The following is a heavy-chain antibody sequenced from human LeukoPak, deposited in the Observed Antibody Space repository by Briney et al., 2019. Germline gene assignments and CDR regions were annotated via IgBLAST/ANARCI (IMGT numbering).Heavy chain of an antibody. D-gene: IGHD2-2*01. V-gene: IGHV1-69*04. CDR1: GGTFSSYA. CDR3: ARGVVPAAMLEGNWYFDL. J-gene: IGHJ2*01. Sequence: SVKVSCKASGGTFSSYAISWVRQAPGQGLEWMGRIIPILGVANYAQKFQGRVTITADKSTSTAYMELSSLRSEDTAVYYCARGVVPAAMLEGNWYFDLWGHGTLVTVSS. CDR2: IIPILGVA.